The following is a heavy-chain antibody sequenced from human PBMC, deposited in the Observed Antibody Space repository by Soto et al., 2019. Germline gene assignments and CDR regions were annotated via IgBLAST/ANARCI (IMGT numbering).Heavy chain of an antibody. Sequence: SVKVSCKASGGTFSSYAISWVRQAPGQGLEWMGGIIPIYGTANYAQKVQGRVTITADDSTSTAYMELSSLRSEDTAVYYCASKTGIAAAGTWWFDPWGQGTLVTVSS. CDR1: GGTFSSYA. J-gene: IGHJ5*02. V-gene: IGHV1-69*13. CDR3: ASKTGIAAAGTWWFDP. D-gene: IGHD6-13*01. CDR2: IIPIYGTA.